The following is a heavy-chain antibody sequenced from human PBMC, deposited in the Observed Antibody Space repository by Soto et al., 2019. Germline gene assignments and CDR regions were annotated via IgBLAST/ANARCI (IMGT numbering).Heavy chain of an antibody. Sequence: PSETLSLTCTVSGGSVSSGSYYWSWIRQPPGKGLEWIGYIYQSGSTYYNPSLKSRVTIAADRSKNQFSLNLASVTAADTAVYYCARSYSGGDAYFDYWGQGTVVTVSS. CDR1: GGSVSSGSYY. D-gene: IGHD2-21*02. V-gene: IGHV4-61*01. CDR3: ARSYSGGDAYFDY. CDR2: IYQSGST. J-gene: IGHJ4*02.